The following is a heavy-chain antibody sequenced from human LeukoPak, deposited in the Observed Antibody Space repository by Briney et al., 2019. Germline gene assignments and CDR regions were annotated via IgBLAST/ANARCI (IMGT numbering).Heavy chain of an antibody. CDR1: GGSISSYY. J-gene: IGHJ4*02. V-gene: IGHV4-59*01. CDR2: IYYIGST. D-gene: IGHD3-16*01. Sequence: SETLSLTCTVSGGSISSYYWSWIRQPPGKGLEWIGYIYYIGSTNYNPSLKSRVTISVDTSKNQFSLKLSSVTAADTAVYYRARNYGPFDYWGQGTLVTVSS. CDR3: ARNYGPFDY.